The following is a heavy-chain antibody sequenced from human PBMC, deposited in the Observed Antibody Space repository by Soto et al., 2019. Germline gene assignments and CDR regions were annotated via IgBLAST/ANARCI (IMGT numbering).Heavy chain of an antibody. J-gene: IGHJ6*02. D-gene: IGHD4-17*01. Sequence: GGSLRLSCAASGFTFSSYSMNWVRQAPGKGLEWVSSISSSSSYIYYADSVKGRFTISRDNAKNSLYLQMNSLRAEDTAAYYCARGTDYLAVVDYYYYGMDVWGQGTTVTVSS. V-gene: IGHV3-21*01. CDR3: ARGTDYLAVVDYYYYGMDV. CDR1: GFTFSSYS. CDR2: ISSSSSYI.